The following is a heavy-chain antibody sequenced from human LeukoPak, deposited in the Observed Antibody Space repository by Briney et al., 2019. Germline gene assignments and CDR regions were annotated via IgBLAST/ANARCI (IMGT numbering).Heavy chain of an antibody. J-gene: IGHJ4*02. CDR1: GGTFSSYG. D-gene: IGHD1-26*01. CDR2: ITPIFGKP. V-gene: IGHV1-69*13. CDR3: ARASGSYYPLDY. Sequence: SVKVSCKASGGTFSSYGISWVRQAPGQGLEWMGGITPIFGKPNYAQKFQGRVTITADESTSTAYMELSSLRSEDTALYYCARASGSYYPLDYWGQGTLVTVSS.